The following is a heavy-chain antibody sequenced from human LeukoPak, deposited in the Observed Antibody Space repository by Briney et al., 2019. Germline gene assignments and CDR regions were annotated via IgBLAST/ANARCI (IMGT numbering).Heavy chain of an antibody. J-gene: IGHJ5*02. CDR1: GFTFSSYW. Sequence: PGGSLRLSCAASGFTFSSYWMSWVRQAPGKGLEWVANIKQDGSEKYYVDSVKGRFTISRDNAKNSLYLQMNSLRAEDTAVYYCARVYYYGSGSYYNPNWFDPWGQGTLVTVSS. CDR3: ARVYYYGSGSYYNPNWFDP. V-gene: IGHV3-7*01. CDR2: IKQDGSEK. D-gene: IGHD3-10*01.